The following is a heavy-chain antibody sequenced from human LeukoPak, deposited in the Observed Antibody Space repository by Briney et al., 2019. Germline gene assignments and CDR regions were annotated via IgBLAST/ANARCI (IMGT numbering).Heavy chain of an antibody. D-gene: IGHD3-10*01. CDR1: GGSISSSSYY. CDR2: IYYSGNT. CDR3: ARTRYYYNSRSYGAPYYFDY. J-gene: IGHJ4*02. V-gene: IGHV4-39*01. Sequence: PSETLSLTCTVSGGSISSSSYYWAWIRQPPGKGLEWIGSIYYSGNTYYNPSLKSRVTISVDTSKNQFSLKLSSVTAADTAVYYRARTRYYYNSRSYGAPYYFDYWGQGTLVTVSS.